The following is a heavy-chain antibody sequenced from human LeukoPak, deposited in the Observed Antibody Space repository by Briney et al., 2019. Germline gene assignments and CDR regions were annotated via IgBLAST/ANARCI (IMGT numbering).Heavy chain of an antibody. CDR1: GYTFTGYH. CDR2: INPNSGGT. Sequence: ASVKVSCKASGYTFTGYHMHWVRQAPGQGLEWMGWINPNSGGTNYAQKFQGRVTMTRDTSISTAYMELSRLRSDDTAVYYCARRPRRAVAGTGDYLDYWGQGTLVTVSS. V-gene: IGHV1-2*02. CDR3: ARRPRRAVAGTGDYLDY. D-gene: IGHD6-19*01. J-gene: IGHJ4*02.